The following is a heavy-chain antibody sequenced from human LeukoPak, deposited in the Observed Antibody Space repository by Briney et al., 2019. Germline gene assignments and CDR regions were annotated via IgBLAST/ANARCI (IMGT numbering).Heavy chain of an antibody. Sequence: SETLSLTCTVSGGSISSYYWSWIRQPAGKGLEWIGRIYTSGSTNYNPSLKSRVTMSVDTSKNQFSLKLSSVTAADTAVYYCARGASGVAEAPFDYWGQGTLVTVSS. CDR1: GGSISSYY. J-gene: IGHJ4*02. D-gene: IGHD2-15*01. CDR2: IYTSGST. CDR3: ARGASGVAEAPFDY. V-gene: IGHV4-4*07.